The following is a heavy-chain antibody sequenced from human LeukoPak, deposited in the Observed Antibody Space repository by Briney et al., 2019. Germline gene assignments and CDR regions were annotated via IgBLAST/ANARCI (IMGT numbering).Heavy chain of an antibody. V-gene: IGHV1-46*01. Sequence: ASVKVSCKASGYTFSNYYIHWVRQAPGQGLEWMGIINPSGGNTRYAQEFQGRLTVTRDTSTSIVYMELSSLRSEDTAVYYCARSSGYYDAFDIWGQGTMVTVSS. D-gene: IGHD3-22*01. CDR2: INPSGGNT. CDR3: ARSSGYYDAFDI. CDR1: GYTFSNYY. J-gene: IGHJ3*02.